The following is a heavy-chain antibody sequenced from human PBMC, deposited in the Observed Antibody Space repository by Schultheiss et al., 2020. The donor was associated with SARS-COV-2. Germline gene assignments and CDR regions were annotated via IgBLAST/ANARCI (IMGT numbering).Heavy chain of an antibody. V-gene: IGHV4-59*01. CDR1: GGSFSGYY. CDR3: ARGLFYSNWFDP. Sequence: ETLSLTCAVYGGSFSGYYWTWLRQPPGKGLDWIGYIYHSGITAYHPSLKSRVTISLDTSNSQFSLHLKSVTAADTAFYYCARGLFYSNWFDPWGQGALVTVSS. CDR2: IYHSGIT. J-gene: IGHJ5*02. D-gene: IGHD3-9*01.